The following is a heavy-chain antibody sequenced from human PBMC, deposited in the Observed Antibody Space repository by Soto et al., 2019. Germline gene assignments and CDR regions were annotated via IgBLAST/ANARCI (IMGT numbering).Heavy chain of an antibody. V-gene: IGHV4-39*01. Sequence: PSETLSLTCTVSYGSISDNNVFWGWVRPPPGKGLEWIGNIDYSGTAYFNPSLGTRVTFPVDTTKNQFPMTLYSVTAADTAVYYCARTTGRHLDFWGQGILVTVSS. CDR3: ARTTGRHLDF. CDR2: IDYSGTA. CDR1: YGSISDNNVF. J-gene: IGHJ4*02. D-gene: IGHD4-4*01.